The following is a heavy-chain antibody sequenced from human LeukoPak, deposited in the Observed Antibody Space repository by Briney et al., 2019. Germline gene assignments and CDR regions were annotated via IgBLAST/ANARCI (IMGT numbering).Heavy chain of an antibody. J-gene: IGHJ4*02. CDR2: ISGNGGDI. V-gene: IGHV3-11*01. CDR3: ARVYSSGWPSDY. Sequence: GGSLRLSCAASGFSFGGHYMSWVRQAPGKGPEWISYISGNGGDIAYADSVKGRFTISRDNSKNTLYLQMNSLRAEDTAVYYCARVYSSGWPSDYWGQGTLVTVSS. CDR1: GFSFGGHY. D-gene: IGHD6-19*01.